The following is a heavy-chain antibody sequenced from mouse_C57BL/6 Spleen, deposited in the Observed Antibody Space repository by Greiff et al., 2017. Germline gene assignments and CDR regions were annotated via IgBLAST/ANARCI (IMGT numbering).Heavy chain of an antibody. Sequence: QVQLQQPGAELVKPGASVKLSCKASGYTFTSYWMQWVKQRPGQGLEWIGEIDPSDSYTNYNQKFKGKATLTVDTSSSTAYLQLSSLTSEDSAVYYCYYGSGAYWGQGTLVTVSA. V-gene: IGHV1-50*01. CDR2: IDPSDSYT. CDR3: YYGSGAY. D-gene: IGHD1-1*01. J-gene: IGHJ3*01. CDR1: GYTFTSYW.